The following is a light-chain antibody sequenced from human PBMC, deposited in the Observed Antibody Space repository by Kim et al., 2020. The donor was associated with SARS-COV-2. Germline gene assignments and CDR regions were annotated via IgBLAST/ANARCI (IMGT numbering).Light chain of an antibody. V-gene: IGKV1-39*01. Sequence: ASVGDRVTITCRTTQSISSHLNWYQQKPGRAPKLLISAASTLQGGVPSRFSGSGSETDFTLTISSLQREDFATYFCQQSYITPFTFGPGTKVDIK. J-gene: IGKJ3*01. CDR1: QSISSH. CDR3: QQSYITPFT. CDR2: AAS.